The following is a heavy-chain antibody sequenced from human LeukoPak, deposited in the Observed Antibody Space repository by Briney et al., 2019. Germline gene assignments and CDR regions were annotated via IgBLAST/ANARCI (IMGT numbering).Heavy chain of an antibody. Sequence: SVKVSCKASGGTFSSYAISWVRQAPGQGLEWMGGIIPIFGTANYAQKFQGRVTITADESTSTAYMELSSLRSEDAAVYYCARGFWSGYWSYFDYWGQGTLVTVSS. J-gene: IGHJ4*02. CDR1: GGTFSSYA. D-gene: IGHD3-3*01. CDR3: ARGFWSGYWSYFDY. V-gene: IGHV1-69*13. CDR2: IIPIFGTA.